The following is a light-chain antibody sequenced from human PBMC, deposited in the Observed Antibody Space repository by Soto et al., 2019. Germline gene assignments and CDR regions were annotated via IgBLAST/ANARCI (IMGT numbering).Light chain of an antibody. CDR2: DVS. V-gene: IGLV2-14*03. CDR3: TSFTSRHTYV. Sequence: QSLLTHPASLSGSPGQSITISCTGTSSDVGGYNYVSWYQQHPDKAPRLMIYDVSNRPSGVSDRFSGSKSGDTASLTISGLQAEDEADYYCTSFTSRHTYVFGTGTKVTVL. J-gene: IGLJ1*01. CDR1: SSDVGGYNY.